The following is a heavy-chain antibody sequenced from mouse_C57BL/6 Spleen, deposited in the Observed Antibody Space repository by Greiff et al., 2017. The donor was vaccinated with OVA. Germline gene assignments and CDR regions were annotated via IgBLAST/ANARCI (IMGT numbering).Heavy chain of an antibody. CDR2: IDPSDSYT. D-gene: IGHD3-2*02. Sequence: QVQLQQPGAELVMPGASVKLSCKASGYTFTSYWMHWVKQRPGQGLEWIGEIDPSDSYTNYNQKFKGKSTLTVDKSSSTAYRQLSSLTSEDSAVYYCARKPDSSGYAMDYWGQGTSVTVSS. J-gene: IGHJ4*01. CDR3: ARKPDSSGYAMDY. V-gene: IGHV1-69*01. CDR1: GYTFTSYW.